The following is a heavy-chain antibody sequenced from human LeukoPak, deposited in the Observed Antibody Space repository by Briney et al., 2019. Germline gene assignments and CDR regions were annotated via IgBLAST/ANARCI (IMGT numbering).Heavy chain of an antibody. D-gene: IGHD1-20*01. V-gene: IGHV4-39*07. Sequence: SETLSLTCTVSGGSISSSSDYWGWIRQAPGKGLEWIGEINHSGSTNYNPSLKSRVTISVDTSKNQFSLKLSSVTAADTAVYYCASRNWNYVGYWGQGTLVTVSS. CDR1: GGSISSSSDY. CDR2: INHSGST. CDR3: ASRNWNYVGY. J-gene: IGHJ4*02.